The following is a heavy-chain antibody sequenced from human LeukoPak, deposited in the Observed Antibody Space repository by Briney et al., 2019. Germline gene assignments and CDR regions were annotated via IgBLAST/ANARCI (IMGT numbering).Heavy chain of an antibody. CDR2: IRSKAYGGTT. CDR3: TRGYCSGGSCYRGEYYFDY. Sequence: GGSLRLSCTASGFSFSNHYMRWIRQAPGKGLEWVGFIRSKAYGGTTEYAASVKGRFTISRDDSKSIAYLQMNSLKTEDTAVYYCTRGYCSGGSCYRGEYYFDYWGQGTLVTVSS. CDR1: GFSFSNHY. D-gene: IGHD2-15*01. J-gene: IGHJ4*02. V-gene: IGHV3-49*03.